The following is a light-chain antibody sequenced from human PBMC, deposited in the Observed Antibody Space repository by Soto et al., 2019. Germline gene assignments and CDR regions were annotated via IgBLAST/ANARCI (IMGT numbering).Light chain of an antibody. V-gene: IGKV3-20*01. CDR2: AAS. J-gene: IGKJ2*01. CDR1: RSLSSSY. Sequence: EIVLTQSPGTLSLSPGERATLSCRASRSLSSSYVVWYQQQPGEAPRLLIYAASRRATGIPDRFSGSGSATQHTLTISRLESEYFAVYYCQQQGTFGQGTKLEIK. CDR3: QQQGT.